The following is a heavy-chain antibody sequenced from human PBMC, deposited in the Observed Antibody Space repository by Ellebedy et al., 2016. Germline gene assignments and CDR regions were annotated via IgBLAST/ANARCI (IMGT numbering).Heavy chain of an antibody. CDR1: DDSITSYY. CDR3: ARTARVPEM. V-gene: IGHV4-59*01. CDR2: IYYTGIT. Sequence: SETLSLTCNITDDSITSYYWSWIRQPPGKGLDYVGYIYYTGITKYNPSLVGRVIISLDTSKKQLTLKLTSVIAADTAVYFCARTARVPEMWGQGAMVTVSS. D-gene: IGHD4/OR15-4a*01. J-gene: IGHJ3*02.